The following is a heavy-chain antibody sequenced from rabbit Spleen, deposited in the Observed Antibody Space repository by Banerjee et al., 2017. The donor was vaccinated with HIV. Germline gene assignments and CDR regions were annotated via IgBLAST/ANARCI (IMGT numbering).Heavy chain of an antibody. J-gene: IGHJ4*01. D-gene: IGHD1-1*01. CDR3: ATGGIFRL. CDR1: GFDLSSDW. Sequence: EESGGGLLKTEGSLTLTCKASGFDLSSDWICWVRQAPGKGLEWIACIAAGSSDNTYYTSWAKGRFTISKTSSTTVTLQMTSLTAADTATYFCATGGIFRLWGPGTLVTVS. V-gene: IGHV1S45*01. CDR2: IAAGSSDNT.